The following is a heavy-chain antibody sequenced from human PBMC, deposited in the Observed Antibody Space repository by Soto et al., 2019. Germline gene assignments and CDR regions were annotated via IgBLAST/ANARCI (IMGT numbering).Heavy chain of an antibody. Sequence: QVHLVQSGAEVKKPGASVKVSCKTSGYTFTRYGISWVRQAPGQGLEWMGWISGYDGRTNFAQKVQDRVTMTTDTSTSTDNMELRTPSSDDTAVYYCEREGDVPYYYYGTDVWGQGATVTVSS. CDR2: ISGYDGRT. CDR3: EREGDVPYYYYGTDV. CDR1: GYTFTRYG. J-gene: IGHJ6*02. D-gene: IGHD2-21*02. V-gene: IGHV1-18*01.